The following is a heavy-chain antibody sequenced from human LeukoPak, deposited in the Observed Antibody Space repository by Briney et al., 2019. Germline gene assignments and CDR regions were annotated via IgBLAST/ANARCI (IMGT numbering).Heavy chain of an antibody. V-gene: IGHV1-18*01. CDR3: ARDHDPGSSFPQDFDN. CDR1: GYTFTSYG. CDR2: ISGYNDNT. Sequence: ASVKVSCKASGYTFTSYGISWVRQAPGQGLEWMGCISGYNDNTNYEQKFQGRLTMTTDTSTSTAYMELRSLRSDDTAVYYCARDHDPGSSFPQDFDNWGQGTLVTVSS. D-gene: IGHD1-26*01. J-gene: IGHJ4*02.